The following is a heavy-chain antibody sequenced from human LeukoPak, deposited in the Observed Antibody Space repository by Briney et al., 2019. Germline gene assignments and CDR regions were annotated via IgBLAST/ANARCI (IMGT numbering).Heavy chain of an antibody. J-gene: IGHJ2*01. D-gene: IGHD1-26*01. CDR2: MWADGSKT. CDR3: ARDADTSAFYWYFDL. CDR1: GFPLSNYG. V-gene: IGHV3-33*01. Sequence: GGSLRLSCTASGFPLSNYGMHWVRQAPGKGLELVALMWADGSKTSYANSVKGRFTTSRDISRNTLYLQMSSLRAEDTALYYCARDADTSAFYWYFDLWGRGTLVTVSS.